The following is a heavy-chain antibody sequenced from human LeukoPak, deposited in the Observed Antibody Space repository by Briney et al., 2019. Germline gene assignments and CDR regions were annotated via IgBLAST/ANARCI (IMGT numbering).Heavy chain of an antibody. V-gene: IGHV1-46*01. CDR3: ARDSPTLHSYGSFDY. CDR1: GYPFTNYY. CDR2: INPSSGNT. Sequence: ASVKVSCKASGYPFTNYYMHWVRQAPGQGLEWMGIINPSSGNTNYAQKFQGRVTMTMDTSTSTLYMELSSLRSEDTAVYYCARDSPTLHSYGSFDYWGQGTLATVSS. D-gene: IGHD5-18*01. J-gene: IGHJ4*02.